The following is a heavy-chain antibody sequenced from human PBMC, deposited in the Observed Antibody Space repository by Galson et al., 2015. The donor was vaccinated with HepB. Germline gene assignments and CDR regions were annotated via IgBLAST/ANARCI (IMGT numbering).Heavy chain of an antibody. CDR1: GFTFSSYS. CDR2: ISSSSSYI. D-gene: IGHD3-10*01. V-gene: IGHV3-21*03. J-gene: IGHJ5*02. CDR3: TRDLGAYYYGSGPFDP. Sequence: SLRLSCAASGFTFSSYSMNWVRQAPGKGLEWVSSISSSSSYIYYADSVKGRFTISRDNAKNSLYLQMNSLKTEDTAVYYCTRDLGAYYYGSGPFDPWGQGTLVTVSS.